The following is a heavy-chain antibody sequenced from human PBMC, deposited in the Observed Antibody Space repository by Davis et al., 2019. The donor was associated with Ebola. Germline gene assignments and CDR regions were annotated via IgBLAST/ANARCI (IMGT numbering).Heavy chain of an antibody. J-gene: IGHJ6*03. V-gene: IGHV5-51*01. D-gene: IGHD2-2*01. CDR2: VYPGDSDT. CDR1: GYTFSDYW. Sequence: PGGSLRLSCKGSGYTFSDYWVGWVRQMPGKGLEWMGIVYPGDSDTRYSPSFQGQVTISADKSISTAYLQWSSLKASDTAMYYCARLGVYQLLYYYYMDVWGKGTTVTVSS. CDR3: ARLGVYQLLYYYYMDV.